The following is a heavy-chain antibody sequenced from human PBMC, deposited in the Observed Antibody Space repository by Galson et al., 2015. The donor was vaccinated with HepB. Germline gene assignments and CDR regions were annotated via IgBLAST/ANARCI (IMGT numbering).Heavy chain of an antibody. Sequence: SLRLSCAASGFTFSDYYMSWIRQAPGKGLEWVSYISSSGSTIYYADSVKGRFTISRDNAKNSLYLQMNSLRAEDTAVYYCARSPGVILEWLWHTPNAFDIWGQGTMVTVSS. J-gene: IGHJ3*02. CDR2: ISSSGSTI. CDR3: ARSPGVILEWLWHTPNAFDI. D-gene: IGHD3-3*01. V-gene: IGHV3-11*01. CDR1: GFTFSDYY.